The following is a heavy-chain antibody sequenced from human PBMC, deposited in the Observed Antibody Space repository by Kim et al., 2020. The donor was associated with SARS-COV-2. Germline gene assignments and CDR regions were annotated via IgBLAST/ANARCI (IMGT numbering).Heavy chain of an antibody. J-gene: IGHJ4*02. CDR2: INAGNGNT. CDR3: ARGGGLYDSIGYFDY. Sequence: ASVKVSCKASGYTSTSYAMHWVRQAPGQRLEWMGWINAGNGNTKYSQKFQGRVTITRDTSASTAYMELSSLRSEDTAVYYCARGGGLYDSIGYFDYWGQGTLVTVSS. V-gene: IGHV1-3*01. CDR1: GYTSTSYA. D-gene: IGHD3-22*01.